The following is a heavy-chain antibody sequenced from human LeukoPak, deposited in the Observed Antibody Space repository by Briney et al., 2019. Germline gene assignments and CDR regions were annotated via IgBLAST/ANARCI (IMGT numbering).Heavy chain of an antibody. CDR3: AREYYYGSGSYFDY. D-gene: IGHD3-10*01. CDR1: GYTFTGYY. J-gene: IGHJ4*02. CDR2: INPNSGGT. V-gene: IGHV1-2*02. Sequence: ASVKVSCKASGYTFTGYYMHWVRQAPGQGLEWIGWINPNSGGTNYAQKFQGRVTMTRDTSISTAYMELSRLRSDDTAVYYCAREYYYGSGSYFDYWGQGTLVTVSS.